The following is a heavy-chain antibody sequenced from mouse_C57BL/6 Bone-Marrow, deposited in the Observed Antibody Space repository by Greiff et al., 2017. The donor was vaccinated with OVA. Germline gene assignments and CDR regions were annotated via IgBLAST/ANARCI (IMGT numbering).Heavy chain of an antibody. D-gene: IGHD2-4*01. CDR1: GYTFTDYE. J-gene: IGHJ2*01. CDR2: IDPETGGT. V-gene: IGHV1-15*01. CDR3: TRDYDYLLDY. Sequence: VQLQQSGAELVRPGASVTLSCKASGYTFTDYEMHWVKQTPVHGLEWIGAIDPETGGTAYNQKFKGKAILTADKSSSTAYMELRSLTYEDSAVYYCTRDYDYLLDYWGQGTTLTVSS.